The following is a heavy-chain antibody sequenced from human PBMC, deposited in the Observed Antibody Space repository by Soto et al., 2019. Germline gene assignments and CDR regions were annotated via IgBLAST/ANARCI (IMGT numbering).Heavy chain of an antibody. V-gene: IGHV4-4*02. Sequence: SETLSLTCAVSGGSINSYNWWSWVRQPPGKGLEWIGEIYHSGSTNYNPSLKGRVTISVDKSKNQFSLKLSSVTAADTAVYYCASLPATSDFDYWGQGTLVTVSS. CDR2: IYHSGST. J-gene: IGHJ4*02. CDR3: ASLPATSDFDY. CDR1: GGSINSYNW. D-gene: IGHD2-2*01.